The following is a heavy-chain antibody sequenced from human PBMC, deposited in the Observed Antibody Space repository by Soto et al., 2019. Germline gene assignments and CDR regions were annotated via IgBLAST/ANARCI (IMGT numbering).Heavy chain of an antibody. CDR1: GYTFTSYG. Sequence: ASVKVSCKASGYTFTSYGISWVRQAPGQGLEWMGWISAYNGSTNYAQKLQGRVTMTTDTSTSTAYMELRSLRSDDTAVYYCARDFPLAARPHYDYWGQRTLVTVSP. D-gene: IGHD6-6*01. CDR3: ARDFPLAARPHYDY. CDR2: ISAYNGST. V-gene: IGHV1-18*04. J-gene: IGHJ4*02.